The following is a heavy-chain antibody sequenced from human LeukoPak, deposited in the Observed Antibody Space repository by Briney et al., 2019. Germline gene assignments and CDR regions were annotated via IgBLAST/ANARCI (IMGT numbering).Heavy chain of an antibody. J-gene: IGHJ3*02. CDR3: VRERTMVGGADI. D-gene: IGHD2-21*01. V-gene: IGHV4-61*02. CDR2: MYNSGST. Sequence: SETLSLTCTVSGGSISSDTCYWSWIRQPAGKGLEWIGRMYNSGSTNYNPSLKSRVSISVDTSNNQFSLRLSSVTASDTAVYYCVRERTMVGGADIWGQGTKVTVSS. CDR1: GGSISSDTCY.